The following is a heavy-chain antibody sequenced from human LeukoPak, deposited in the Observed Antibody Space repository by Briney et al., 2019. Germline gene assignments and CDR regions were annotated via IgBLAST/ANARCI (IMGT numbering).Heavy chain of an antibody. CDR3: AKGYCSGGSCYYDY. J-gene: IGHJ4*02. Sequence: PGRSLRLSCAASGFTFSSYVMHWVRQAPGKGLEWVAVISYDGSNKYYADSVKGRFTISRDNSKNTLYLQMNSLRAEDTAVYYCAKGYCSGGSCYYDYWGQGTLVTVSS. CDR2: ISYDGSNK. CDR1: GFTFSSYV. D-gene: IGHD2-15*01. V-gene: IGHV3-30*18.